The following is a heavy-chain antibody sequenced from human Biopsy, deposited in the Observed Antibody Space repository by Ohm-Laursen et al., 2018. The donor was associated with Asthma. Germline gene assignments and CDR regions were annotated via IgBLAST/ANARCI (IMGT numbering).Heavy chain of an antibody. CDR2: MSCEESVQ. D-gene: IGHD3-22*01. J-gene: IGHJ4*02. Sequence: SLRLSCTAAGFTFKAYGIHWVRQAPGKGLEWVAVMSCEESVQYYADSVKGRFTISRDNSKNTLYLQMNSLRAEDTARYYCAKVAGTYYYDSTGYPGVDYWGQGTPVTVSS. V-gene: IGHV3-30*12. CDR1: GFTFKAYG. CDR3: AKVAGTYYYDSTGYPGVDY.